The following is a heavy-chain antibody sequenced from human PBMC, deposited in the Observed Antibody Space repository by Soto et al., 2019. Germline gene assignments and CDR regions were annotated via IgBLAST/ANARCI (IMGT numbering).Heavy chain of an antibody. CDR3: ARGRGYYDFSPSGYYMDV. Sequence: SETLSLTCAVYGGSFSGYYWSWIRQPPGKGLEWIGEINHSGSTNYNPSLKSRVTISVDTSKNQFSLKLSSVTAADTAVYYCARGRGYYDFSPSGYYMDVWGKGTTVTVSS. V-gene: IGHV4-34*01. D-gene: IGHD3-3*01. CDR1: GGSFSGYY. CDR2: INHSGST. J-gene: IGHJ6*03.